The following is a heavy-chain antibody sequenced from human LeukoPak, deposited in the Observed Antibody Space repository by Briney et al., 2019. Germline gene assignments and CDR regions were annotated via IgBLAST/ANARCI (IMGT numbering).Heavy chain of an antibody. J-gene: IGHJ4*02. CDR2: TYYRTTGYN. CDR3: ARGQAPGYCSGITCHFFDY. V-gene: IGHV6-1*01. Sequence: SQTLSLTCATSGDSFSSNSVAWDWNRPCPSRGLEWRGRTYYRTTGYNDYAMSEISRITINSDTSMNQFSLQLNSVTPDDTAVYYCARGQAPGYCSGITCHFFDYWGQGSLVTVSS. CDR1: GDSFSSNSVA. D-gene: IGHD2-15*01.